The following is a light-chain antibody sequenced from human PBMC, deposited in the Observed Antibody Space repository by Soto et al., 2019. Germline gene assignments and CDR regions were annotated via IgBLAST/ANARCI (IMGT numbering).Light chain of an antibody. CDR2: KAS. CDR1: QSVDTC. J-gene: IGKJ1*01. CDR3: QQFYRYPWT. V-gene: IGKV1-5*03. Sequence: DIQMTQSPSTLSASVGDRVTITCRASQSVDTCLAWYQQKPGKDPHLLIYKASSLETGVPSRFSGSGSETEFTLSISSRQPDDFATYYCQQFYRYPWTCRQGTKVEIK.